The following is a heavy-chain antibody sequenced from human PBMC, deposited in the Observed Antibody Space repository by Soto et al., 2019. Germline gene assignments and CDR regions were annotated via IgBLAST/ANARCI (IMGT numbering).Heavy chain of an antibody. CDR2: VYYTGST. D-gene: IGHD6-19*01. CDR1: CGSISGSY. Sequence: SETLSLTCSVSCGSISGSYWSWIRQSPGKGLEWLGYVYYTGSTNYSPSLRSRVSISVDTSKNEFSLRLSSVTAADTAVYFCARSVAVPGAHIDYWGQGTQVTVSS. CDR3: ARSVAVPGAHIDY. J-gene: IGHJ4*02. V-gene: IGHV4-59*01.